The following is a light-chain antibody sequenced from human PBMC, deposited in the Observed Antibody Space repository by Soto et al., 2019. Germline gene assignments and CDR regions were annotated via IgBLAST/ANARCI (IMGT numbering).Light chain of an antibody. J-gene: IGKJ1*01. Sequence: EIVLTQSPATLSLSPGERATLSCRASQSVSSYLAWYQQKPGQAPRLLIYDASTRAAGVPARFSGSGSGTEFTLTISGLQSEDFAVYYCHQYNYWLAWTFGQGTKVDIK. CDR3: HQYNYWLAWT. CDR2: DAS. V-gene: IGKV3-15*01. CDR1: QSVSSY.